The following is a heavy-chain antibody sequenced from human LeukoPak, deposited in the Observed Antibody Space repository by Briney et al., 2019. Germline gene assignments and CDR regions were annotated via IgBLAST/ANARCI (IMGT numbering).Heavy chain of an antibody. CDR3: ARARATVTRISSFSI. J-gene: IGHJ3*02. CDR2: ISFDGTHD. CDR1: GFTFSSYA. D-gene: IGHD4-17*01. V-gene: IGHV3-30*04. Sequence: GTSLRLSCAASGFTFSSYAIHWVRQAPGKGLEWVAVISFDGTHDFYADSVKGRFTISRDNSKNTLYLQMNSLRADDTAVYYCARARATVTRISSFSIWGQGTMVTVSS.